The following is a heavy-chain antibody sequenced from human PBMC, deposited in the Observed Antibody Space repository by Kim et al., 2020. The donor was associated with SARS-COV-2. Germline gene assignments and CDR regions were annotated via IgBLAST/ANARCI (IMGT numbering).Heavy chain of an antibody. CDR3: ARDWVAYSGYDAFDI. Sequence: GGSLRLSCAASGFTFSSYAMHWVRQAPGKGLEWVAVISYDGSNKYYADSVKGRFTISRDNSKNTLYLQMNSLRAEDTAVYYCARDWVAYSGYDAFDIWGQGTMVTVSS. CDR2: ISYDGSNK. J-gene: IGHJ3*02. D-gene: IGHD5-12*01. V-gene: IGHV3-30*04. CDR1: GFTFSSYA.